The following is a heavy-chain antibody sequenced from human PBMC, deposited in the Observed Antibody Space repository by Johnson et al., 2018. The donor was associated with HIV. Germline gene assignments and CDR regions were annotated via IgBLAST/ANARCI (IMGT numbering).Heavy chain of an antibody. D-gene: IGHD5-12*01. CDR2: IRYDGSNK. J-gene: IGHJ3*02. CDR3: AKVRGWSDDTFDI. Sequence: QVQLVESGGCVVQPGGSLRLSCAASGFTFSSYGMHWVRQAPGKGLEWVAFIRYDGSNKYYADSVKGRFTIPRDNSKNTLYLQMNSLRAEDTAVYYCAKVRGWSDDTFDIWGQGTMVTVSA. CDR1: GFTFSSYG. V-gene: IGHV3-30*02.